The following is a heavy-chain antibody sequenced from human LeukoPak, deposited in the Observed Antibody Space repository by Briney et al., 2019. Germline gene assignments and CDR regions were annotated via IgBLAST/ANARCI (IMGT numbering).Heavy chain of an antibody. D-gene: IGHD6-13*01. CDR3: AHISSSWPDY. Sequence: PGGSLRLSCAASGFTFSSYAMSWVRQAPGQGLECVSAISGSGGSTYYADSVKGRFTISRDNSKNTLYLQMNSLRAEDTAVYYCAHISSSWPDYWGQGALVTVSS. CDR2: ISGSGGST. CDR1: GFTFSSYA. V-gene: IGHV3-23*01. J-gene: IGHJ4*02.